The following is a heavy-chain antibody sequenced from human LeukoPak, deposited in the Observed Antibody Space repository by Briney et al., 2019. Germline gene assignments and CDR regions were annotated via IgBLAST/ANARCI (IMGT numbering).Heavy chain of an antibody. J-gene: IGHJ4*02. D-gene: IGHD3-10*01. CDR3: ARESGFYGSGSRY. CDR2: MTPNSGNT. CDR1: GYTFTSYD. Sequence: ASVKVSCKASGYTFTSYDINWVRQATGQGLEWMGWMTPNSGNTGYAQKLQGRVTLTRDTSISTAYMELSSLRSEDTAVYFCARESGFYGSGSRYWGQGTLVTVSS. V-gene: IGHV1-8*01.